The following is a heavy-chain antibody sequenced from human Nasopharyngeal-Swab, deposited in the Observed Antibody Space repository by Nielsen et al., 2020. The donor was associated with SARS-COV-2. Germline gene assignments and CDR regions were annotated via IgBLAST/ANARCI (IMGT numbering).Heavy chain of an antibody. D-gene: IGHD1-7*01. V-gene: IGHV4-34*01. CDR2: VNYGGGT. J-gene: IGHJ4*02. Sequence: SETLSLTCAVYGESFSGHQWSWVRQPPGKGLEWIGEVNYGGGTNYNPSLKSRVIISVDTSKNQFSLKLNSVTAADTAVYYCARIVTGTPTQYYFDYWGQGTLVTVSS. CDR1: GESFSGHQ. CDR3: ARIVTGTPTQYYFDY.